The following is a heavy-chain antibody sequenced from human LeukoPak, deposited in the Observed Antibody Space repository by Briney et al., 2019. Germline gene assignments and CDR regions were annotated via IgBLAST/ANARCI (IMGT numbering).Heavy chain of an antibody. J-gene: IGHJ3*02. D-gene: IGHD3-22*01. V-gene: IGHV3-9*03. CDR1: VFTCDDYA. Sequence: PGGSLRLSCAASVFTCDDYAMHWVRQAPGKGLEWVSGISWNSGSIGYADSVKGRFTISRDNAKNSLYLQMNSLRAEDMALYYYAKGEVVYDAFDIWGQGTMVTVSS. CDR3: AKGEVVYDAFDI. CDR2: ISWNSGSI.